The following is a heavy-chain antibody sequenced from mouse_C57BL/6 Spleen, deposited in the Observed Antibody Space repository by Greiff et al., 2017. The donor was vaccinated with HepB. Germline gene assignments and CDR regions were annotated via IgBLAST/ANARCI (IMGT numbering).Heavy chain of an antibody. Sequence: QVQLQQPGAELVKPGASVKLSCKASGYTFTSYWMQWVKQRPGQGLEWIGEIDPSDSYTNYNQKFKGKATLTVDTSSSTAYMQLSSLTSEDSAVYYCARKNDYDDYCDYWGQGTTLTVSS. D-gene: IGHD2-4*01. CDR3: ARKNDYDDYCDY. V-gene: IGHV1-50*01. CDR1: GYTFTSYW. J-gene: IGHJ2*01. CDR2: IDPSDSYT.